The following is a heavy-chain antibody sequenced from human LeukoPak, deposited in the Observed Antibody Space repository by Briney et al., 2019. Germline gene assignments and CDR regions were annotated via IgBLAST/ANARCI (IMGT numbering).Heavy chain of an antibody. Sequence: SAGSLRLSCAASAFTFTSYAMSWVRQAPGKGLEWVSAISGSGGSTYYADSEKGRFTITRDNSKNTLYLQMNSLRAQHTDIYYCAKDLVVVVAATPGGYYFDYWGQGTLVTVSS. V-gene: IGHV3-23*01. D-gene: IGHD2-15*01. CDR1: AFTFTSYA. J-gene: IGHJ4*02. CDR3: AKDLVVVVAATPGGYYFDY. CDR2: ISGSGGST.